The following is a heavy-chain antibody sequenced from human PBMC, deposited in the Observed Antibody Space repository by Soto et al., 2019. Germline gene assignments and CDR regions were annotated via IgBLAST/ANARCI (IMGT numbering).Heavy chain of an antibody. Sequence: EVQLVESGGGLVQPGGSLRLSCAAGGLFFSDYHMYWVRQAPGKGLEWVGRIRRKANSYTTEYAASVKGRFTISRDDSKNSLYLQMNSLKSEDTAVYYCAMLGGWSGGSSGMDVWGQGTTVTVPS. CDR3: AMLGGWSGGSSGMDV. V-gene: IGHV3-72*01. CDR1: GLFFSDYH. D-gene: IGHD6-19*01. CDR2: IRRKANSYTT. J-gene: IGHJ6*02.